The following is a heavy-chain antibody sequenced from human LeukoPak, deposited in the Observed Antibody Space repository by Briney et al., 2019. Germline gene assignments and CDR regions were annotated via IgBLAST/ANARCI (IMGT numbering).Heavy chain of an antibody. CDR3: ARTNVDTAMVQGPYYFDY. D-gene: IGHD5-18*01. J-gene: IGHJ4*02. Sequence: PSETLSLTCTVSGGSISSSSYCWGRIRQPPGKGLEWIVSIYYSGSTYYNPSLKSRVTISVDTSKNQFSLKLSSVTAADTAVYYCARTNVDTAMVQGPYYFDYWGQGTLVTVSS. V-gene: IGHV4-39*07. CDR1: GGSISSSSYC. CDR2: IYYSGST.